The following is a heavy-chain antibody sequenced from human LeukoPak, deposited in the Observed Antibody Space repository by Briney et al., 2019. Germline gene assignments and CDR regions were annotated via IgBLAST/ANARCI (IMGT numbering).Heavy chain of an antibody. D-gene: IGHD3-3*01. Sequence: GESLKISCKGSGYSFTSYWIGWVRQMPGKGLEWMGIIHPGDSDTRYSPSFQGQVTISADKSISTAYLQWSSLRSEDTAVYYCATTQGSGYYSAINYYYYYYMDVWGKGTTVTVSS. CDR3: ATTQGSGYYSAINYYYYYYMDV. J-gene: IGHJ6*03. CDR1: GYSFTSYW. CDR2: IHPGDSDT. V-gene: IGHV5-51*01.